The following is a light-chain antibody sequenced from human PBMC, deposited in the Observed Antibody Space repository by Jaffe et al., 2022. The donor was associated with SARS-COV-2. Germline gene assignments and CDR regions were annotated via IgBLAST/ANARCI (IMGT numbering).Light chain of an antibody. CDR2: GAS. J-gene: IGKJ1*01. Sequence: EIVLTQSPGTLSLSPGERASLSCRASQSVSSSYLAWYQQKPGQAPRRLIYGASSRATDIPDRFSGSGSGTDFTLTISRLEPEDFAMYYCQQYGSSPWTFGQGTKVEIK. CDR1: QSVSSSY. V-gene: IGKV3-20*01. CDR3: QQYGSSPWT.